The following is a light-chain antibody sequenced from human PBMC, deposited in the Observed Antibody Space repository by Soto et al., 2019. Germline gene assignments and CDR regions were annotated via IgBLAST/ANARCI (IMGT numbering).Light chain of an antibody. CDR2: RNN. J-gene: IGLJ3*02. V-gene: IGLV1-47*01. CDR3: AAWDDSLSGPV. Sequence: QSVLTQPPSASGTPGQRVTISCSGSSSNIGSNYVYWYQQLPGTAPKLLIYRNNQLPSGVPDRFSGSKSGTSASLAISGLRSEDEADDYCAAWDDSLSGPVFGGGTQLTVL. CDR1: SSNIGSNY.